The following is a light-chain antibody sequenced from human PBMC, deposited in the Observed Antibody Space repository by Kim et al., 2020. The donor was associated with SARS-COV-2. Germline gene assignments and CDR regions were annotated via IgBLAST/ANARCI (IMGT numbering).Light chain of an antibody. V-gene: IGLV3-19*01. CDR1: SLRNYY. Sequence: SSELTQDPAVSVALGQTVRITCQGDSLRNYYATWYQQRPRQAPVLVIYGRNNRPSGIPDRFSGSSSGNTASLTISGAQAGDEADFYCQSRDSGGNVLFGGGTQLTVL. J-gene: IGLJ2*01. CDR3: QSRDSGGNVL. CDR2: GRN.